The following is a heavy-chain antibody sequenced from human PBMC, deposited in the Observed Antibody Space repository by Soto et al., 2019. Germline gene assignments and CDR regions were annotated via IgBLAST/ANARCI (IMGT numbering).Heavy chain of an antibody. V-gene: IGHV4-59*03. CDR1: VGSMSGFQ. D-gene: IGHD3-10*01. Sequence: SETLSLTCVVSVGSMSGFQWAWIRQPPGKPLEWIGHVSHSGATTYNPSLKSRVRISVDPSKKQFSLNLNSVTTADTAVYYCATLRPFGELFADFWGRGTLVTVSS. CDR2: VSHSGAT. J-gene: IGHJ4*02. CDR3: ATLRPFGELFADF.